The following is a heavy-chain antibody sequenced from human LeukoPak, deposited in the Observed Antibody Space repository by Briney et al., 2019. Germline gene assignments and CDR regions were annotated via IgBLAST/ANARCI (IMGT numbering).Heavy chain of an antibody. CDR2: ISYDGDNK. CDR1: GFTFSNYA. J-gene: IGHJ4*02. D-gene: IGHD5-12*01. Sequence: PGRSLRLSCAASGFTFSNYAMHWVRQAPGKGLEWVTTISYDGDNKYYADSLKGRFTISRDNSKNMLYLQMNSLRAEDTAVYYCARGRHVVATSGYFDYWGQGTLVTVSS. CDR3: ARGRHVVATSGYFDY. V-gene: IGHV3-30-3*01.